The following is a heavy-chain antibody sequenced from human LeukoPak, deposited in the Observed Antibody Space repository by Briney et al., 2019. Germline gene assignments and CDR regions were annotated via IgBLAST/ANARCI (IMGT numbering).Heavy chain of an antibody. D-gene: IGHD2-15*01. CDR2: INPNSGGT. CDR1: GYTFTGYY. V-gene: IGHV1-2*02. Sequence: GASVKVSCKASGYTFTGYYMHWVRQAPGQGLEWMGWINPNSGGTNYAQKFQGRVTMTRDTSISTAYMELSRLRSDDTAVYYCARGCYLGGSCYWVYYYYMDVWGKGTTVTVSS. CDR3: ARGCYLGGSCYWVYYYYMDV. J-gene: IGHJ6*03.